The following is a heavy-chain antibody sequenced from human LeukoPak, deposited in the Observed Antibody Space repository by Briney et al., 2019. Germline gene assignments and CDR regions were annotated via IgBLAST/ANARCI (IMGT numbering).Heavy chain of an antibody. CDR3: ARNHDPSYSSSLPYYFDH. Sequence: GGSLRLSCAVSRFTFSSYWMSWVRHAPGKGLEWVANIKQDGSEKYYVDSVKGRFTITRDNAKNSLYLQMNSLRVEDTAVYYCARNHDPSYSSSLPYYFDHWGQGTLVTVSS. J-gene: IGHJ4*02. V-gene: IGHV3-7*04. CDR1: RFTFSSYW. D-gene: IGHD6-13*01. CDR2: IKQDGSEK.